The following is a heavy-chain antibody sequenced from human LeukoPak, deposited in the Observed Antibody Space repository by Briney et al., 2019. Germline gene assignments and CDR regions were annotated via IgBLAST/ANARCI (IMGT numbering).Heavy chain of an antibody. D-gene: IGHD3-10*01. CDR3: ARELWANDAFDI. Sequence: PSETLSLTCTVSGGSISSYYWSWIRQPPGKGLEWIGYIYYSGSTNYNPSPKSRVTISVDTSKNQFSLKLSSVTAADTAVYYCARELWANDAFDIWGQGTMVTVSS. CDR2: IYYSGST. CDR1: GGSISSYY. V-gene: IGHV4-59*01. J-gene: IGHJ3*02.